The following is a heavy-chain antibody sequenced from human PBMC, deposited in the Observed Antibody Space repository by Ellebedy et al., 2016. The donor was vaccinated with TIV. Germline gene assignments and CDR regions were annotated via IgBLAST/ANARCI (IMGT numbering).Heavy chain of an antibody. CDR1: GFSLRTYA. D-gene: IGHD5-18*01. V-gene: IGHV3-23*01. CDR2: IIGSSGNT. Sequence: GESLKISCAASGFSLRTYAMSWVRQTPGKGLEWVSGIIGSSGNTYYADSVKGRFIISRDISKSTIYLQMNSLRVEDTAVYYCAKDVIGGDGYWELDYWGQGTLVTVSS. CDR3: AKDVIGGDGYWELDY. J-gene: IGHJ4*02.